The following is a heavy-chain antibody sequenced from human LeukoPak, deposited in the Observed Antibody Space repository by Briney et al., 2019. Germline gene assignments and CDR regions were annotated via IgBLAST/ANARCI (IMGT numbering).Heavy chain of an antibody. CDR3: ARDLGGDY. CDR1: GFTFSSYS. D-gene: IGHD3-16*01. V-gene: IGHV3-48*01. J-gene: IGHJ4*02. Sequence: GGSLRLSYAASGFTFSSYSMNWVRQAPGKGLEWVSYISSSSSTIYYADSVKGRFTISRDNAKNSLYLQMNSLRAEDTAVYYCARDLGGDYWGQGTLVTVSS. CDR2: ISSSSSTI.